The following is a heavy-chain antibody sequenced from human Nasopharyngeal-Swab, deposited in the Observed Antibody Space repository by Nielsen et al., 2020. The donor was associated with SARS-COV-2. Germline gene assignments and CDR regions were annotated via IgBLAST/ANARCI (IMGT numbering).Heavy chain of an antibody. V-gene: IGHV1-3*01. CDR3: ARAVWVVPAAISPAHNWFDP. CDR2: INAGNGNT. Sequence: WVRQAPGQRLEWMGWINAGNGNTKYSQKFQGRVTITRDTSASTAYMEPSSLRSEDTAVYYCARAVWVVPAAISPAHNWFDPWGQGTLVTVSS. J-gene: IGHJ5*02. D-gene: IGHD2-2*01.